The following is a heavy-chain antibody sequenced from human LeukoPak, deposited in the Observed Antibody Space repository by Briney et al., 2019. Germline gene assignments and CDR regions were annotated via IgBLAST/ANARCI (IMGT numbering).Heavy chain of an antibody. V-gene: IGHV3-74*01. CDR1: GFTFSSYW. Sequence: GGSLRLSCAASGFTFSSYWMHWVRQAPGKGLVWFSRINSDGSSTSYADSVKGRFTISRDNAKNTLYLQMNSLRAEDTAVYYCARDRGYCSSTGCYQDTAKNWFDPWGQGTLVTVSS. J-gene: IGHJ5*02. CDR3: ARDRGYCSSTGCYQDTAKNWFDP. CDR2: INSDGSST. D-gene: IGHD2-2*01.